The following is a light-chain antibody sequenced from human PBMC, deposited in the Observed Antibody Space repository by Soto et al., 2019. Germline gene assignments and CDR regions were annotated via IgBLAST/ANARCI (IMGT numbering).Light chain of an antibody. V-gene: IGLV2-11*01. CDR1: SYDVGDYKY. Sequence: QSVLTQPRSVSGSPGQSVTISCTGTSYDVGDYKYVSWYRQHPGKAPKLMIYDISERPSGVPDRFSGSKSGNTASLTISGRQAEDEADYYCCSYAGSYSYVFGPGTKLTVL. CDR2: DIS. CDR3: CSYAGSYSYV. J-gene: IGLJ1*01.